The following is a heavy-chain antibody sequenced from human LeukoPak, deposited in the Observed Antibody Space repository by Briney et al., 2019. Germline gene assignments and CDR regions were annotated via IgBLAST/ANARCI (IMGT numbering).Heavy chain of an antibody. CDR3: ARLPFEYSSSGGAFDI. V-gene: IGHV4-39*01. CDR2: IYYSGST. Sequence: SETLSLTCTVSGGSISSSSYYWGWIRQPPGKGLEWIGSIYYSGSTYYNPSLKSRVTISVDTSKNQFSLKLSSVTAADTAVYYCARLPFEYSSSGGAFDIWGQGTTVTVSS. J-gene: IGHJ3*02. D-gene: IGHD6-6*01. CDR1: GGSISSSSYY.